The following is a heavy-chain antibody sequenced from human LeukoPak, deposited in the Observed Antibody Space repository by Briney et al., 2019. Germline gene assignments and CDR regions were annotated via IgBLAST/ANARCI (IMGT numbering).Heavy chain of an antibody. Sequence: SETLSLTCTVSGGSISSYYWSWIRRPPGKGLEWIGYIYYSGSTNYNPSLKSRVTMSVDTSKKQFSLKVNSVTAAETAVYYCARFRAAAAPYDAFDMWGQGTMVTVSS. CDR1: GGSISSYY. CDR2: IYYSGST. D-gene: IGHD6-13*01. V-gene: IGHV4-59*01. J-gene: IGHJ3*02. CDR3: ARFRAAAAPYDAFDM.